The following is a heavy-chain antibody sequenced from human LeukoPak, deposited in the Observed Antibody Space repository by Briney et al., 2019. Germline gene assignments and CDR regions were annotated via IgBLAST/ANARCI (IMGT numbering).Heavy chain of an antibody. Sequence: GRSLRLSCAASGFTFSSYAMHWVRQAPGKGLEWVSAISGSGGSTYYADSVKGRFTISRDNSKNRLYLQMNSLRAEDTAVYYCAKDVWSYGMDVWGQGTTVTVSS. V-gene: IGHV3-23*01. J-gene: IGHJ6*02. D-gene: IGHD2-8*02. CDR2: ISGSGGST. CDR3: AKDVWSYGMDV. CDR1: GFTFSSYA.